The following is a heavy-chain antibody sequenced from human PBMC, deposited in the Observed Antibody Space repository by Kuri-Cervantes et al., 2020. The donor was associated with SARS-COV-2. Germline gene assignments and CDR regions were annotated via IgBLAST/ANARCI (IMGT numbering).Heavy chain of an antibody. CDR1: GFNFSRSD. Sequence: GGSLRLSCSASGFNFSRSDMHWVRQAPGKGLEWVAVISYDGKKKRCMASGKGRFTISRDNTQNTLLLQMTSLRSEDTAIYYCAKDHFGVPDFWGQGTLVTVSS. J-gene: IGHJ4*02. D-gene: IGHD2-21*01. CDR3: AKDHFGVPDF. V-gene: IGHV3-30*18. CDR2: ISYDGKKK.